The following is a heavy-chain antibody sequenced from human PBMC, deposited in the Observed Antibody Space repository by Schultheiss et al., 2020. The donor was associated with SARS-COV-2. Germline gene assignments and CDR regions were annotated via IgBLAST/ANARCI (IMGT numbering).Heavy chain of an antibody. CDR1: GGSISSGAYY. V-gene: IGHV4-61*08. CDR2: IYYSGST. J-gene: IGHJ6*03. Sequence: SQTLSLTCTVSGGSISSGAYYWSWIRQPPGKGLEWIGYIYYSGSTNYNPSLKSRVTISVDTSKNQFSLKLSSVTAADTAVYYCARGDYDILTGYYPPTYYYYYYMDVWGKGTTVTVSS. CDR3: ARGDYDILTGYYPPTYYYYYYMDV. D-gene: IGHD3-9*01.